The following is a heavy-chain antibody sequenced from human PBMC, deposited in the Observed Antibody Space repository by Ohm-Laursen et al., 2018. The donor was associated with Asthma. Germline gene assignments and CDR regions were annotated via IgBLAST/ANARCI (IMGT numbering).Heavy chain of an antibody. V-gene: IGHV3-21*01. J-gene: IGHJ4*02. CDR1: GFTVSPYD. CDR3: ARDRGRGYSYGYLLY. D-gene: IGHD5-18*01. Sequence: SLRLSCAASGFTVSPYDMNWVRQAPGKGLEWVSSISGSRSNTFYSDSVKGRFTISRDNAKNSLYLQMNSLRAEDTALYYCARDRGRGYSYGYLLYWGQGTLVTVSS. CDR2: ISGSRSNT.